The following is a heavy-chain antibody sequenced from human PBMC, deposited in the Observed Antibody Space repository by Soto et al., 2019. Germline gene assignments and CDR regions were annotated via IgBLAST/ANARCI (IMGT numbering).Heavy chain of an antibody. CDR2: IYYSGST. CDR3: ARDGLTGNYYYYYGMDV. J-gene: IGHJ6*02. Sequence: SETLSLTCTVSGGSISSYYWSWIRQPPGKGLEWIGYIYYSGSTNYNPSLKSRVTISVDTSKNQFSLQLNSVTPEDTAVYYCARDGLTGNYYYYYGMDVWGQGTTVTVSS. V-gene: IGHV4-59*12. CDR1: GGSISSYY. D-gene: IGHD1-20*01.